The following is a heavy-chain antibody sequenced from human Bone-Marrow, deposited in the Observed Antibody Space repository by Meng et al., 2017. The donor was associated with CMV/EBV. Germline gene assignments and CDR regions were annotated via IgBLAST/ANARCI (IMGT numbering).Heavy chain of an antibody. CDR1: ALTLSTYG. D-gene: IGHD1-26*01. J-gene: IGHJ6*02. V-gene: IGHV3-30*02. CDR3: AKDRQWELLGDYYYYYGMDV. CDR2: TRYDGSNK. Sequence: GESLKISCAASALTLSTYGIHWVRQAPGKGLEWVAFTRYDGSNKYYADSVKGRFTISRDNSKNTVYLQMNSLRGEDTAVYYCAKDRQWELLGDYYYYYGMDVWGQGTTVTVSS.